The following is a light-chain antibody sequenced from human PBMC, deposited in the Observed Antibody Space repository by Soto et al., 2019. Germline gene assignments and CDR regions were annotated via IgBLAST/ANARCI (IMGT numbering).Light chain of an antibody. V-gene: IGKV1-39*01. CDR3: QQSYRTPPYT. J-gene: IGKJ2*01. Sequence: DIQITQSPSSLSASVGDRVTITCRASQSISNDLYWYQQKPGKAPKLLIYAASSLQGGVPSRFSGSGSGTDFTLTISSLQPEDSATYYCQQSYRTPPYTFGQGTRLEIK. CDR2: AAS. CDR1: QSISND.